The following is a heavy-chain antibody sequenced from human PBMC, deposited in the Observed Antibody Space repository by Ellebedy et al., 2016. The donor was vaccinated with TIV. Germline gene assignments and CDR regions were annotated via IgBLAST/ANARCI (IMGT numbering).Heavy chain of an antibody. CDR1: GYTFTGYY. CDR2: INPNSGGT. Sequence: AASVKVSCKASGYTFTGYYMHWVRQAPGQGLEWMGWINPNSGGTNYAQKFQGRVTMTRDTSISTAYMELSRLRSDDTAVYYCARVTVVNPDYYGMDVWGQGTTVTVSS. CDR3: ARVTVVNPDYYGMDV. V-gene: IGHV1-2*02. D-gene: IGHD4-23*01. J-gene: IGHJ6*02.